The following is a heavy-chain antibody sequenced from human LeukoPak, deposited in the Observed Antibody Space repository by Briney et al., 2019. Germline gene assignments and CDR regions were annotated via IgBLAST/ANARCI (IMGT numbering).Heavy chain of an antibody. CDR3: AKPGYRWLQSSYYFDY. V-gene: IGHV3-30*18. Sequence: PGGSLRLSCAASGFTFSSYGMHWVRQAPGKGLEWVAVISYDGSNKYYADSVKGRFTISRDNSKNTLYLQMNSLRAEDTAVYYCAKPGYRWLQSSYYFDYWGQGTLVTVSS. D-gene: IGHD5-24*01. J-gene: IGHJ4*02. CDR2: ISYDGSNK. CDR1: GFTFSSYG.